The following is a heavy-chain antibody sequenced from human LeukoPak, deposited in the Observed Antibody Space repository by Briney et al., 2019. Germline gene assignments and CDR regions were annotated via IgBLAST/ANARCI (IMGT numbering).Heavy chain of an antibody. CDR2: IQSKTDGGTT. J-gene: IGHJ4*02. CDR1: GFIFNNAW. Sequence: GGSLRLSYAASGFIFNNAWMSWVRQAPGKGLEWVGRIQSKTDGGTTDYAAPVKGRFTISRDDSKNTLYLQMNSLKTEDTAVYYCATFNGYSSNFYKYWGQGTLVTVSS. CDR3: ATFNGYSSNFYKY. D-gene: IGHD6-13*01. V-gene: IGHV3-15*05.